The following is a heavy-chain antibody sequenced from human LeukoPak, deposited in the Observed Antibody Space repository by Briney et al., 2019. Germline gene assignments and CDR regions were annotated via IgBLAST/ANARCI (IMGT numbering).Heavy chain of an antibody. V-gene: IGHV3-53*01. Sequence: GGSLRLSCAASGFTVSSNYLSWVRQAPGKGLEWVSVIYRVGSTHYADSVKGRFTISRDNSKNTLYLQMNSLRAEDTTVYYCALQNDSSPFDYWGQGTLVTVSS. J-gene: IGHJ4*02. CDR1: GFTVSSNY. CDR3: ALQNDSSPFDY. CDR2: IYRVGST. D-gene: IGHD3-22*01.